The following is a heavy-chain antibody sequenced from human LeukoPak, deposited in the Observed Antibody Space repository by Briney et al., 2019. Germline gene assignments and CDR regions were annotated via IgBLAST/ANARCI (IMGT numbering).Heavy chain of an antibody. Sequence: SVKVSCKASGGTFSSYAISWVRPAPGQGLEWMGRIIPIFGTANYAQKFQGRVTITTDESTSTAYMELSSLRSEDTAVYYCAIDSPMMVTPNYYMDVWGKGTTVTVSS. CDR3: AIDSPMMVTPNYYMDV. CDR1: GGTFSSYA. CDR2: IIPIFGTA. J-gene: IGHJ6*03. D-gene: IGHD4-23*01. V-gene: IGHV1-69*05.